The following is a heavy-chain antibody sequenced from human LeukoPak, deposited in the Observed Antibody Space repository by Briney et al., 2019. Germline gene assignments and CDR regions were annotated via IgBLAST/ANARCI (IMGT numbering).Heavy chain of an antibody. J-gene: IGHJ3*02. Sequence: PGGSLRLSCAASGFTFSSYAMSWVRQAPGKGLEWVSAISGSGGSTYYADSVKGRFTISRDNSKNTLYLQMNSLRAEGTAVYYCAKGPNDYVWGSYRYDAFDIWGQGTMVTVSS. V-gene: IGHV3-23*01. CDR3: AKGPNDYVWGSYRYDAFDI. CDR2: ISGSGGST. D-gene: IGHD3-16*02. CDR1: GFTFSSYA.